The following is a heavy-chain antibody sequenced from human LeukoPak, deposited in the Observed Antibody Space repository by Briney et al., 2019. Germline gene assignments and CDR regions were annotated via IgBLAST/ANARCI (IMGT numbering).Heavy chain of an antibody. Sequence: PGGTLRLSCAASGFTFSDYRMYWVRQPPGKGLVWASYINTDGRTTKYADSVRGRFTISRDNAKNTLYLQMNSLRAEDTAVYYCARGGGGPGVWGQGTTVTVSS. CDR1: GFTFSDYR. CDR2: INTDGRTT. V-gene: IGHV3-74*03. J-gene: IGHJ6*02. D-gene: IGHD6-25*01. CDR3: ARGGGGPGV.